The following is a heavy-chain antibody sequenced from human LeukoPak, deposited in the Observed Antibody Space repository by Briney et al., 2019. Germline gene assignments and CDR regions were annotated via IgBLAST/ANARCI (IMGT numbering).Heavy chain of an antibody. CDR1: GFTFSSYA. D-gene: IGHD3-3*01. CDR3: ARGTKRFLEWSPLVY. V-gene: IGHV3-30-3*01. CDR2: ISYDGSNK. J-gene: IGHJ4*02. Sequence: PGRSLRLSCAASGFTFSSYAMHWVRQAPGKGLEWVAVISYDGSNKYYADSVKGRFTISRDNSKNTLYLQMNSLRAEDTAVYYCARGTKRFLEWSPLVYWGQGTLVTVSS.